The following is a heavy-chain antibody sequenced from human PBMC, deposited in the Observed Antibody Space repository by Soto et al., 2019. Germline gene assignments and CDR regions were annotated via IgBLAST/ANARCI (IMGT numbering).Heavy chain of an antibody. V-gene: IGHV1-69*06. Sequence: QVQLVQSGAEVKKPGSSVKVSCKASGGTFSSYAISWVRQAPGQGLEWMGGIIPIFGTANYAQKFQGRVTITADKSTSSAYMELSSLRSEDTAVYYCATVEMATIVRTYFDYWGQGTLVTVSS. CDR2: IIPIFGTA. CDR1: GGTFSSYA. D-gene: IGHD5-12*01. J-gene: IGHJ4*02. CDR3: ATVEMATIVRTYFDY.